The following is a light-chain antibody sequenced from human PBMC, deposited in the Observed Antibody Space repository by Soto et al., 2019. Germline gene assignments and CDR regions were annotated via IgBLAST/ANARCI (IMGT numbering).Light chain of an antibody. CDR3: SSYSTRSPLV. Sequence: QSALTQPASVSGSPGQSITISCIGTSSDIGFSNYVSWYQQHPGKAPKLMIYDVSYRPSGLSNRFSGSKSGNTASLTISGLQAEDEADYYCSSYSTRSPLVFGGGTKLTVL. CDR2: DVS. J-gene: IGLJ2*01. CDR1: SSDIGFSNY. V-gene: IGLV2-14*01.